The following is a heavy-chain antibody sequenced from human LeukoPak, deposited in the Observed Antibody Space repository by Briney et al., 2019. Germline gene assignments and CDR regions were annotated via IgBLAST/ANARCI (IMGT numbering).Heavy chain of an antibody. CDR2: ISYSGST. Sequence: SETLSLTCTVSGGSIISSSYYWGWIRQPPGKGLEWIGSISYSGSTYYNLSLKSRVTISVDTSKNQFSLKLSSVTAADTAVYYCARLPIYDAFDIWGQGTMVTVSS. V-gene: IGHV4-39*07. CDR1: GGSIISSSYY. D-gene: IGHD3-9*01. CDR3: ARLPIYDAFDI. J-gene: IGHJ3*02.